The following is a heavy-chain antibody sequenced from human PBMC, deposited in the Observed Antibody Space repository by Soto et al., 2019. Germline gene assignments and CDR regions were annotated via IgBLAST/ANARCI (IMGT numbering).Heavy chain of an antibody. D-gene: IGHD3-22*01. CDR3: AREREYYYDSSGYRTGIYYYYYGMDV. V-gene: IGHV1-69*12. CDR2: IIPIFGTA. CDR1: GGTFSSYA. J-gene: IGHJ6*02. Sequence: QVQLVQSGAEVKKPGSSVKVSCKASGGTFSSYAISWVRQAPGQGLEWMGGIIPIFGTANYAQKFQGRVTITADESTSTAYMELSSLRSEDTAVYYCAREREYYYDSSGYRTGIYYYYYGMDVWGQGTTVTVSS.